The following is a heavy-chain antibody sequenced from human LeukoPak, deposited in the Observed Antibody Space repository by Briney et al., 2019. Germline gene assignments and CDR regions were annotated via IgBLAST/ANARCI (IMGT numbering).Heavy chain of an antibody. CDR3: ARSTDYGDYRFDY. Sequence: GSLRLSCAASGFTFSSYSMNWVRQAPGKGLEWVSSISSSSSYIYYADSVKGRSTISRDNAKNSLYLQMNSLRAEDTAVYYCARSTDYGDYRFDYWGQGTLVTVSS. V-gene: IGHV3-21*01. J-gene: IGHJ4*02. CDR2: ISSSSSYI. CDR1: GFTFSSYS. D-gene: IGHD4-17*01.